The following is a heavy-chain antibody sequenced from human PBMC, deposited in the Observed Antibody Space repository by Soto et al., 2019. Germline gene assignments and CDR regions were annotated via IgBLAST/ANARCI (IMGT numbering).Heavy chain of an antibody. CDR3: ARDLAVAGYYYYYGMDV. J-gene: IGHJ6*02. D-gene: IGHD6-19*01. V-gene: IGHV3-33*01. CDR1: GFTFSSYG. Sequence: PWGSLRLSCAASGFTFSSYGMHGVRQAPGKGLEWVAVIWYDGSNKYYADSVKGRFTISRDNSKNTLYLQMNSLRAEDTAVYYCARDLAVAGYYYYYGMDVWGQGTTVTVSS. CDR2: IWYDGSNK.